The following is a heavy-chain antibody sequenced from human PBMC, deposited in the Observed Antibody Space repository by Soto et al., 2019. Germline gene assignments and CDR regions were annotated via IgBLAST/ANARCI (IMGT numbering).Heavy chain of an antibody. CDR1: GGTFSSYA. J-gene: IGHJ6*02. V-gene: IGHV1-69*01. Sequence: QVQLVQSGAEVKKPGSSVKVSCKASGGTFSSYAISWVRQAPGQGLEWMGGIIPIFGTANYAQKFQGRVTLTADQSTRTAYLEQSSLGSEDTAVYYCARPRSPITALCYCYGMDVWGQWTTVTVSS. CDR2: IIPIFGTA. D-gene: IGHD2-21*02. CDR3: ARPRSPITALCYCYGMDV.